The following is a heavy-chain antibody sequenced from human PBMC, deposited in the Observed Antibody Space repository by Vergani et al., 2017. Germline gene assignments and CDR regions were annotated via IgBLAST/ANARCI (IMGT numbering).Heavy chain of an antibody. V-gene: IGHV5-10-1*01. CDR3: ARQVAVAGKWWGPYYYYGMDF. CDR1: GYSFTSYW. D-gene: IGHD6-19*01. J-gene: IGHJ6*02. Sequence: EVQLVQSGAEVKKPGESLRISCKGSGYSFTSYWISWVRQMPGKGLEWMGRIDPSDSYTNYSPSFQGHVTISADKSISTAYLQWSSLKASDTAMYYCARQVAVAGKWWGPYYYYGMDFWGQGTMVTVSS. CDR2: IDPSDSYT.